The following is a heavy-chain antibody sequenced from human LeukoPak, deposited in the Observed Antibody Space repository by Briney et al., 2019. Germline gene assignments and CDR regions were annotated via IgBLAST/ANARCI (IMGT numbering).Heavy chain of an antibody. V-gene: IGHV3-9*03. Sequence: GGSLRLSCTASGFSFDDHAMHWVRQAPGKGLEWLSGISWNSGVIRYADSVKGRFTISRDNAKNSLYLQMNSLRAEDMALYYCAKDQGATYFYYMDVWGKGTTVAVSS. CDR3: AKDQGATYFYYMDV. CDR1: GFSFDDHA. CDR2: ISWNSGVI. J-gene: IGHJ6*03.